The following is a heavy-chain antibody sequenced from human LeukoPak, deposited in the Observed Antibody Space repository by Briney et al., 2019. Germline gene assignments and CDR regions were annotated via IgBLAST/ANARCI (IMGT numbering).Heavy chain of an antibody. D-gene: IGHD5-24*01. CDR3: ARVRDGYNDAYDI. Sequence: ASVKVSCKASGYTFTGHYIHWVRQAPGQGLEWMGWIHPNTGGTKYAQKFQGRVTMTRDTSSSTAYMELSSLRSADTAVYYCARVRDGYNDAYDIWGQGTMVTVPS. J-gene: IGHJ3*02. V-gene: IGHV1-2*02. CDR1: GYTFTGHY. CDR2: IHPNTGGT.